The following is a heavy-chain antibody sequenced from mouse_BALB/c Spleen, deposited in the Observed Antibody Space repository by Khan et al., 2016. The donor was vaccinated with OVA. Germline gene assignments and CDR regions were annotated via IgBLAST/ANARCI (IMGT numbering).Heavy chain of an antibody. Sequence: VQLVESGPGLVAPSQSLSITCTVTGFSLTSYAIHWIRQPPGKGLEWLGIIWAGGSTNYNSALMSRLSISKDNSKSQVFLKMNSLHTHDTAMYYCARNREPDYFDYWGQGTTLTVSS. J-gene: IGHJ2*01. CDR2: IWAGGST. CDR3: ARNREPDYFDY. CDR1: GFSLTSYA. V-gene: IGHV2-9*02.